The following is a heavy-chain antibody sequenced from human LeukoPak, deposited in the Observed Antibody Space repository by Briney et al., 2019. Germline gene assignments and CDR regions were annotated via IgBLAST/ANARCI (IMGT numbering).Heavy chain of an antibody. CDR3: ARGIAAPEGLWFDP. CDR1: GYTFTDYY. V-gene: IGHV1-2*02. J-gene: IGHJ5*02. D-gene: IGHD6-13*01. Sequence: ASVKVSCKTSGYTFTDYYIHWVRQTPRQGIERMGWMNTKSGGTNYAQQFQGRVTMTRDTSISTAYMELTNLRSDDTAVYYCARGIAAPEGLWFDPWGEGTLVTVSS. CDR2: MNTKSGGT.